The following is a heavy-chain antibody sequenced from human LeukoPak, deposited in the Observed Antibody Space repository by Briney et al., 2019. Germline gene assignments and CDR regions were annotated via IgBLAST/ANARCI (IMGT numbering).Heavy chain of an antibody. CDR1: GGSISSGDYY. D-gene: IGHD4-17*01. Sequence: SETLSLTCTVSGGSISSGDYYWSWIRQPPGKGLEWIGYIYYSGSTYYNPSLKSRVTISVDTSKNQFSLKLSSVTAADTAVYYCARASGSDYGDGGWFDPWGQGTLVTVSS. CDR3: ARASGSDYGDGGWFDP. V-gene: IGHV4-30-4*01. J-gene: IGHJ5*02. CDR2: IYYSGST.